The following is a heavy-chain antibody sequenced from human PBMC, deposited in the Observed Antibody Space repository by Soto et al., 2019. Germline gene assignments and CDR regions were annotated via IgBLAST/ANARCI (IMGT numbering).Heavy chain of an antibody. CDR3: ARDVISNHNCFVP. J-gene: IGHJ5*02. CDR2: IYYTGRT. Sequence: QVQLQESGPGLVKPSQTLSRTCTVSGGSLKRGGYYWSWIRQHPGRCLEWIGYIYYTGRTYYNPSLESRVTFSVDTSKNQLPLKLNSVPAADTAVYSCARDVISNHNCFVPWGHGTLVTVSS. V-gene: IGHV4-31*02. CDR1: GGSLKRGGYY. D-gene: IGHD2-21*01.